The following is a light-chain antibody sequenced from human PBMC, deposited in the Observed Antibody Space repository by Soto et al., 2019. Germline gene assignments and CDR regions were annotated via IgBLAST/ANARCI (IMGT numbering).Light chain of an antibody. CDR3: QQRADWPLT. V-gene: IGKV3-11*01. CDR2: DTS. CDR1: QSVSSY. Sequence: EIVLTQSPATVSLSPGDRATLSCRASQSVSSYFAWYQQKPGQAPRLLIYDTSNRATGIPARFSGSGSGTDFTLTIGSLEPEDFAVYYCQQRADWPLTCGQGTRVEIK. J-gene: IGKJ1*01.